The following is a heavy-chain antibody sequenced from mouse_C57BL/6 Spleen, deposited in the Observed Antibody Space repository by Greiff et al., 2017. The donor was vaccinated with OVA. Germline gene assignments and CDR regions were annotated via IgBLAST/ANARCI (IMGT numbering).Heavy chain of an antibody. CDR2: IHPNSGST. D-gene: IGHD3-2*02. Sequence: VQLQQPGAELVKPGASVKLSCKASGYTFTSYWMHWVKQRPGQGLEWIGMIHPNSGSTNYNEKFKSKATLTVDKSSSTAYMQLSSLTSEDSAVYSSARVDSSGYDYFDYWGQGTTLTVSS. CDR3: ARVDSSGYDYFDY. V-gene: IGHV1-64*01. CDR1: GYTFTSYW. J-gene: IGHJ2*01.